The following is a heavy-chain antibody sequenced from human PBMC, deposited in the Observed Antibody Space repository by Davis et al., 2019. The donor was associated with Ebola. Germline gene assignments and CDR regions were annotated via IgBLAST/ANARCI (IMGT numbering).Heavy chain of an antibody. D-gene: IGHD2-15*01. CDR1: GFTFSDNY. Sequence: GESLKISCAASGFTFSDNYMTWIRQAPGKGLEWVAYISYSGATIYYADSVKGRFTISRDNSKNTLYLQMNSLRAEDTAVYYCARGYCSGGSCLVHYYYGMDVWGQGTTVTVSS. CDR2: ISYSGATI. V-gene: IGHV3-11*04. J-gene: IGHJ6*02. CDR3: ARGYCSGGSCLVHYYYGMDV.